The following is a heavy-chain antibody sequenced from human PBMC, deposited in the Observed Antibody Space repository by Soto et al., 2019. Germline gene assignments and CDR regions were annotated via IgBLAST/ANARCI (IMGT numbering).Heavy chain of an antibody. J-gene: IGHJ5*02. CDR1: GGTFSSYP. CDR3: ARGGDIVLVPTAISWFDP. Sequence: SVKVSCKASGGTFSSYPLSWVRQAPGQGLEWMGGIIPMFGTANYAQKFQGRVTITADESTSTVYMELSSLRSEDTAVYYCARGGDIVLVPTAISWFDPWGQGTLVTVSS. CDR2: IIPMFGTA. V-gene: IGHV1-69*13. D-gene: IGHD2-2*01.